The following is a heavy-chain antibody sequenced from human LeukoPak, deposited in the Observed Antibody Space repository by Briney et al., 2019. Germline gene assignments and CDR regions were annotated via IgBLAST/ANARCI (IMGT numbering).Heavy chain of an antibody. V-gene: IGHV3-7*01. J-gene: IGHJ3*02. CDR3: ARDTSHSSRGSYFDALAM. CDR1: GCTFRNDW. Sequence: GGSLRLSCATSGCTFRNDWVTWVRQAQGKGLEWVANINQDGSKKNYVDSVKGRFTISRDNTENSLFLQMNSLRVEDTAIYYGARDTSHSSRGSYFDALAMWGQGTWVTVSS. D-gene: IGHD2/OR15-2a*01. CDR2: INQDGSKK.